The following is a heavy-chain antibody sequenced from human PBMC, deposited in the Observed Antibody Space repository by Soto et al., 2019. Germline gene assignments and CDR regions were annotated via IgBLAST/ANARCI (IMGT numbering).Heavy chain of an antibody. D-gene: IGHD3-9*01. CDR1: GGSISSGGYY. CDR2: IYYSGST. V-gene: IGHV4-31*03. J-gene: IGHJ3*02. Sequence: PSETLSLTCTVSGGSISSGGYYWSWIRQHPGKGLEWIGYIYYSGSTYYNPSLKSRVTISVDTSKNQFSLKLSSVTAADTAVYYCARARHYDILTGPWGGHDAFDIWGQGTMVTVSS. CDR3: ARARHYDILTGPWGGHDAFDI.